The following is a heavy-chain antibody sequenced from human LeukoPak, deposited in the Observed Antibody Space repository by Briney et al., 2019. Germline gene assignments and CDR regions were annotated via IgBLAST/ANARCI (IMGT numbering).Heavy chain of an antibody. J-gene: IGHJ4*02. D-gene: IGHD2-15*01. CDR1: GGSVSGYY. Sequence: SETLSLTCVVSGGSVSGYYWGWIRQPPGRGLEWIGYVYYSGSANYNPSFKSRITISVDTSRNQFSLQLSSVTAADTAVYYCARIHRYCSGGACYVLDNWGQGTLVAVSS. V-gene: IGHV4-59*02. CDR3: ARIHRYCSGGACYVLDN. CDR2: VYYSGSA.